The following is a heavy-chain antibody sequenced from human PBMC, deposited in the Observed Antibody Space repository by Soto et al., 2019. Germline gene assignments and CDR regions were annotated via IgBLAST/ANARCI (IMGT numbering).Heavy chain of an antibody. CDR2: IIPIFGTA. V-gene: IGHV1-69*05. D-gene: IGHD5-12*01. CDR3: ARDPSDGYNDGDY. J-gene: IGHJ4*02. Sequence: QVQLVQSGAEVKKPGSSVKVSCKASGGTFSSYAISWVRQAPGQGLEWMGGIIPIFGTANYAQKFQGRVTXTXAXXTSTAYMELSSLRSEDTAVYYCARDPSDGYNDGDYWGQGTLVTVSS. CDR1: GGTFSSYA.